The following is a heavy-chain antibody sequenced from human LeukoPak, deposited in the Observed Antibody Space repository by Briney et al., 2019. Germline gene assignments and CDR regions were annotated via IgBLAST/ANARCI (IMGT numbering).Heavy chain of an antibody. V-gene: IGHV4-39*01. Sequence: PSETLSLTCTVSGGSIGSSSYYWGWIRQPPGKGLEWIGSIYYSGSTYYNPSLKSRVTISVDTSKKQFSLKLSSVTAADTAVYHCARRVYYYDSSGYPVGYFDYWGQGTLVTVSS. D-gene: IGHD3-22*01. CDR2: IYYSGST. J-gene: IGHJ4*02. CDR1: GGSIGSSSYY. CDR3: ARRVYYYDSSGYPVGYFDY.